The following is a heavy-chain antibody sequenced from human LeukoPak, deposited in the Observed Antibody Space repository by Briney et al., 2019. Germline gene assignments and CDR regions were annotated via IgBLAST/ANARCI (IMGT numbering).Heavy chain of an antibody. CDR3: ARDKNPTVFDY. Sequence: ASVKVSCKASGYTFTGYYLHWGRQAPGQGLEWMGCINPNSGDTNYAQKFQGRVTTTRDTSLSTAYMELSSLRSDDTAVYYCARDKNPTVFDYWGQGSLVTVSS. CDR2: INPNSGDT. J-gene: IGHJ4*02. V-gene: IGHV1-2*02. CDR1: GYTFTGYY.